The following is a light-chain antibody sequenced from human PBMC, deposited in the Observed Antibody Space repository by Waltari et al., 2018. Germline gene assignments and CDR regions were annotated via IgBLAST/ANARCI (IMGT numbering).Light chain of an antibody. Sequence: DIVLTQSPGTLSLSPGERATLYCRASQTISNTYLVWFQQKRGQAPRLLIYGASNRATGIPDRFSSSGSGTDFTLTISRLEPEDFAMYYCQHYGSPPGTFGQGTNVEIK. J-gene: IGKJ1*01. CDR1: QTISNTY. CDR3: QHYGSPPGT. CDR2: GAS. V-gene: IGKV3-20*01.